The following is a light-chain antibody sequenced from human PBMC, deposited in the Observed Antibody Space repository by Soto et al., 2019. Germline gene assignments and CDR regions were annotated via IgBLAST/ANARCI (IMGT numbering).Light chain of an antibody. CDR1: HNDIGTYDY. Sequence: QSVLTQPTSVSGSPGQSITISCTGNHNDIGTYDYVSWYQQHPGKAPKLMIYGVTTRPSGISNRFSASKSGISASLTISGLQPEDEADYYCSSFTSDRIYVFGTGTKLTVL. CDR3: SSFTSDRIYV. CDR2: GVT. V-gene: IGLV2-14*03. J-gene: IGLJ1*01.